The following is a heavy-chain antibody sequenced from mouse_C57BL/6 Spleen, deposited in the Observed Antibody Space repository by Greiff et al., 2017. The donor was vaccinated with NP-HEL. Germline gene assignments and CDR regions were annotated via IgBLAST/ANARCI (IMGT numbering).Heavy chain of an antibody. J-gene: IGHJ3*01. CDR2: ISDGGSYT. Sequence: EVKLVDSGGGLVKPGGSLKLSCAASGFTFSSYAMSWVRQTPEKRLEWVATISDGGSYTYYPDNVKGRFTISRDNAKNNLYLQMSHLKSEDTAMYYCARVSTMRFAYWGQGTLVTVSA. D-gene: IGHD2-4*01. V-gene: IGHV5-4*03. CDR3: ARVSTMRFAY. CDR1: GFTFSSYA.